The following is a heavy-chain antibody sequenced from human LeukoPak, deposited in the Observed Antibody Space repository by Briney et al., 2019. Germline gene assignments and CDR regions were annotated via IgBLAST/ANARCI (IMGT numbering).Heavy chain of an antibody. CDR2: ITTSGSTI. J-gene: IGHJ4*02. CDR1: GFTFSDYY. CDR3: ARGRYCSGGACYSGAGGFDY. D-gene: IGHD2-15*01. Sequence: GGSLRLSCAASGFTFSDYYMSWIRQAPGKGLEWVSYITTSGSTIYYADSVKGRFTISRDNAKNSLYLQMNSLRAEDTAVYYCARGRYCSGGACYSGAGGFDYWGQGTLVTVSS. V-gene: IGHV3-11*01.